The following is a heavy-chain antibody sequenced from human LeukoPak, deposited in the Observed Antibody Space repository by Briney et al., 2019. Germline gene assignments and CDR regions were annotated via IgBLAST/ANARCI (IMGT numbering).Heavy chain of an antibody. CDR1: GFTVSSNY. CDR2: IYSGGST. V-gene: IGHV3-53*01. Sequence: GGSLRLSCAASGFTVSSNYMSWVRQAPGKGLEWVSVIYSGGSTYYADSVKGRFTISRDNFKNTLYLQMNSLRAEDTVVYYCARDSPRGGSDYWGQGTLVTVSS. D-gene: IGHD2-15*01. CDR3: ARDSPRGGSDY. J-gene: IGHJ4*02.